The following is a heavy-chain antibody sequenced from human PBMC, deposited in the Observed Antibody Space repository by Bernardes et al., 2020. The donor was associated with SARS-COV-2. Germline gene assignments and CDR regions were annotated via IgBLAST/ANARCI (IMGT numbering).Heavy chain of an antibody. CDR1: GFTFSSYS. J-gene: IGHJ4*02. D-gene: IGHD6-19*01. Sequence: GGSLRLSCAASGFTFSSYSMNWVRQAPGKGLEWVSYISSSSSTIYYADSVKGRFTISRDNAKNSLYLQMNSLRDEDTAVYYCASLASSGWYLERINYFDYWGQGTLVTVSS. V-gene: IGHV3-48*02. CDR2: ISSSSSTI. CDR3: ASLASSGWYLERINYFDY.